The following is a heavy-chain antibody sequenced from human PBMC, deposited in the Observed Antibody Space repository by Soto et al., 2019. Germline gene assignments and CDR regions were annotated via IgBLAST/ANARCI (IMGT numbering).Heavy chain of an antibody. J-gene: IGHJ6*02. CDR2: IDWDDDK. D-gene: IGHD2-15*01. CDR1: GFSLTTRGMR. V-gene: IGHV2-70*04. Sequence: SGPTLVNPTQTLTLTCSFSGFSLTTRGMRVNWIRQPPGKALEWLARIDWDDDKFYSTSLKTRLTISKDTSKNQVVLTMTNMDPLDTATYYCPRTPGQDNCYRLDVWGPGTTVTVYS. CDR3: PRTPGQDNCYRLDV.